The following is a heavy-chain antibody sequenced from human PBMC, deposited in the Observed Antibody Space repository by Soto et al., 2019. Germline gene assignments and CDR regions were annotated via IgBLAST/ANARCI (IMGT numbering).Heavy chain of an antibody. V-gene: IGHV5-10-1*01. CDR3: ARPGLYSSSLHYYYYYGMDV. J-gene: IGHJ6*02. Sequence: PGESLKISCKGSGYSFTSYWISWVRQMPGKGLEWMGRIDPSDSYTNYSPSFQGHVTIPADKSISTAYLQWSSLKASDTAMYYCARPGLYSSSLHYYYYYGMDVWGQGTTVTVSS. CDR1: GYSFTSYW. D-gene: IGHD6-6*01. CDR2: IDPSDSYT.